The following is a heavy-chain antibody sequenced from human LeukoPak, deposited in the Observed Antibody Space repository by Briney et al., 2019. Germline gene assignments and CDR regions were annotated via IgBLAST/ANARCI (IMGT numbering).Heavy chain of an antibody. J-gene: IGHJ6*02. CDR1: GGSFSGYY. CDR3: ATRDGYDYYYGMDV. Sequence: SETLSLTCAVYGGSFSGYYWSWIRQPPGKGLEWIGEINHSGSTNYNPSLKSRVTISVDTSKNQFSLKLSSVTAADTAVYYCATRDGYDYYYGMDVWGQGTTVTVSS. CDR2: INHSGST. D-gene: IGHD5-24*01. V-gene: IGHV4-34*01.